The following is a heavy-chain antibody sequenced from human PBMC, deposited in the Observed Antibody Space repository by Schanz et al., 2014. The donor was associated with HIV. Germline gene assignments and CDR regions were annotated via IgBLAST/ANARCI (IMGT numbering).Heavy chain of an antibody. J-gene: IGHJ5*02. CDR1: GYTFTDAY. V-gene: IGHV1-2*02. D-gene: IGHD3-3*01. CDR3: ARDLGGDFWSTQGGLDP. Sequence: QVQLVQSGAEMKKPGASVKVSCKASGYTFTDAYMHWVRQAPGKGLEWMGWINPNSGGTNYVQKFQGRVTMTRDTSTSTVYMELSSLRSEDTAIYYCARDLGGDFWSTQGGLDPWGQGTLVTVSS. CDR2: INPNSGGT.